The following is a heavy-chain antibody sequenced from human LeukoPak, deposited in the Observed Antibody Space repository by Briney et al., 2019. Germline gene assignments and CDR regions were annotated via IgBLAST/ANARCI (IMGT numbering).Heavy chain of an antibody. J-gene: IGHJ4*02. V-gene: IGHV3-23*01. CDR1: EFTFSSFA. CDR2: ISGSGGST. D-gene: IGHD1-26*01. Sequence: PGGSLRLSCAASEFTFSSFAMSWVRQAPGKGLEWVSAISGSGGSTYYADSVKGRFTISRDNSKNTLYLQMNSLRAEDTAVYYCAKVIYSGSYGFGYWGQGTLVTVSS. CDR3: AKVIYSGSYGFGY.